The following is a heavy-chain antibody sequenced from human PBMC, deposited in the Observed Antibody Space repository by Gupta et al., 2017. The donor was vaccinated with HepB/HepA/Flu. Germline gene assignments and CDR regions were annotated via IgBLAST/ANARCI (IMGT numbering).Heavy chain of an antibody. CDR2: IDLKNDNT. J-gene: IGHJ3*01. D-gene: IGHD1-26*01. CDR1: GDIFSGRG. Sequence: QFQLVRSGSELKKSGDYVNVACKGSGDIFSGRGFSWVRQAPGQGLEWLGWIDLKNDNTNYAQKFQGRVTMTTDTSTNTVNMELRTPRANDTAVYYCATDSSCDSGAYCIWDGFDFWGQGTMITVSS. V-gene: IGHV1-18*01. CDR3: ATDSSCDSGAYCIWDGFDF.